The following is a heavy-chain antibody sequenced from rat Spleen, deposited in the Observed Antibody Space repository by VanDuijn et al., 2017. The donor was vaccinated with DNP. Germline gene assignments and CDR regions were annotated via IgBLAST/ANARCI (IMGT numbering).Heavy chain of an antibody. J-gene: IGHJ4*01. V-gene: IGHV2-30*01. CDR1: GFSLTSYN. CDR2: IWTGGST. CDR3: ARDRGTYTYDYVMDA. D-gene: IGHD1-2*01. Sequence: QVLLKESGPGLVQPSQTLSLTCTVSGFSLTSYNVHWVRQPTGKGLEWMGIIWTGGSTDYNSTLKSRLSISRDTSKSQVFLKMNSLQSEDTTTYYCARDRGTYTYDYVMDAWGQGVSVTVSS.